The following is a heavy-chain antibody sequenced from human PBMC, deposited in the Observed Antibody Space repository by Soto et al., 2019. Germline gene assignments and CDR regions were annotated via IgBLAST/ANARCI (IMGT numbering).Heavy chain of an antibody. CDR1: EFTFSSYA. D-gene: IGHD2-15*01. CDR2: ISGSGGST. V-gene: IGHV3-23*01. Sequence: GGSLRLSCAASEFTFSSYAMSWVRQAPGKGLEWVSAISGSGGSTYYADSVKGRFTISRDNSKNTLYLQMNSLRAEDTAVYYCAKNEDIVVVVAATYYFDYWGQGTLVTVSS. CDR3: AKNEDIVVVVAATYYFDY. J-gene: IGHJ4*02.